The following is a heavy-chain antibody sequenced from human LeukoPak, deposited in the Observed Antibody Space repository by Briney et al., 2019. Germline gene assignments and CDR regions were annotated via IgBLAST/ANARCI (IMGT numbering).Heavy chain of an antibody. V-gene: IGHV3-23*01. CDR2: ISGSGGST. Sequence: PGGSLRLSCAASGFTVSSNYMSWVRQAPGKGLEWVSAISGSGGSTYYADSVKGRFTISRDNSKNTLYLQMNSLRAEDTAVYYCAKDRSGVHELYYFDYWGQGTLVTVSS. J-gene: IGHJ4*02. CDR1: GFTVSSNY. CDR3: AKDRSGVHELYYFDY. D-gene: IGHD2-8*01.